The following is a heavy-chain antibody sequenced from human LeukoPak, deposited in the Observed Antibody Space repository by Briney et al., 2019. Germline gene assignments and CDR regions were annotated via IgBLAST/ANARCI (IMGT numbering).Heavy chain of an antibody. V-gene: IGHV3-74*01. CDR1: AFTFSSYW. CDR2: IKGDESSI. CDR3: ARGYDY. J-gene: IGHJ4*02. Sequence: GGSLRLSCAASAFTFSSYWMHWVRQAPGKGLEWVSRIKGDESSINYADSVEGRFTISRDNAKNTVYLHLNSLRVEDTAVYYCARGYDYWGQGTLVTVSS.